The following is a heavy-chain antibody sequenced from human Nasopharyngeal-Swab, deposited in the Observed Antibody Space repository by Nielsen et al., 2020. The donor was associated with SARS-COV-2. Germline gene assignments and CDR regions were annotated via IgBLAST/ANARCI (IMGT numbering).Heavy chain of an antibody. CDR2: INPNSGGT. CDR1: GYTFIGYY. V-gene: IGHV1-2*04. Sequence: ASVKVSCKASGYTFIGYYMHWVRQAPGQGLEWMGWINPNSGGTNYAQKFQGWVTMTRDTSISTAYMELSRLRSDDTAVYYCARDRGINWFDPWGQGTLVTVSS. CDR3: ARDRGINWFDP. J-gene: IGHJ5*02.